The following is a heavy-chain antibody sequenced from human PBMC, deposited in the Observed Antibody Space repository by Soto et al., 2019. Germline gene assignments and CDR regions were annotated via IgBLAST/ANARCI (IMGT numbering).Heavy chain of an antibody. Sequence: EVQVMESGGGVVRPGGSLRLSCVASGLTFDGYGTSWIRQAPGKGLEWVSGINWNGDITDYADSVKGRFTISRDNAKNSLYLQMNSLRAEDTALYYCARDHRGESSAYWGQGTLVTVSS. J-gene: IGHJ4*02. CDR1: GLTFDGYG. V-gene: IGHV3-20*04. CDR3: ARDHRGESSAY. D-gene: IGHD3-16*01. CDR2: INWNGDIT.